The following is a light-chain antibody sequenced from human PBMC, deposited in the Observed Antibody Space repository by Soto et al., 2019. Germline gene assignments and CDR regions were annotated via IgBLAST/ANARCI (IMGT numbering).Light chain of an antibody. J-gene: IGLJ1*01. V-gene: IGLV2-8*01. CDR2: EVT. CDR1: SSDVGDYDY. Sequence: QSALTQPPSASGSPGQSVTISCTGTSSDVGDYDYVSWYQQHPGKAPKLLIYEVTKRPSGVPGRVCGSKSGNTASLTVSGLQAEDEADYYCSSYAGDNPVVFGSGTKVTVL. CDR3: SSYAGDNPVV.